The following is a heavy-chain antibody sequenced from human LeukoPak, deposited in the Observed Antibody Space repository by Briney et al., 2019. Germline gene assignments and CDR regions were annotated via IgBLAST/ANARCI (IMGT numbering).Heavy chain of an antibody. Sequence: PGGSLRLSCAASGFTFSSYAMHWVRQAPGEGLEWVAVISYDGSNKYYADSVKGRFTISRDNSKNTLYLQMNSLRAEDTAVYYCAREGGSSSSLDYWGQGTLVTVSS. V-gene: IGHV3-30-3*01. CDR1: GFTFSSYA. CDR2: ISYDGSNK. D-gene: IGHD6-13*01. J-gene: IGHJ4*02. CDR3: AREGGSSSSLDY.